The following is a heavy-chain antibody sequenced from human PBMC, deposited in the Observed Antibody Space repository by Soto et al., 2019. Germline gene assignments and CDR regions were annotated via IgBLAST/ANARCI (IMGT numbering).Heavy chain of an antibody. V-gene: IGHV5-51*01. CDR2: IYPGDSDT. J-gene: IGHJ3*02. CDR3: ASQGPAYADSSGYFYSGPFDI. CDR1: GYSFTSYW. D-gene: IGHD3-22*01. Sequence: GESLKISCKGSGYSFTSYWIGWVRQMPGKGLEWMGIIYPGDSDTRYSPSFQGQVTIAADKSISNAYVQWSSLKASDTAMYYCASQGPAYADSSGYFYSGPFDIWGQGKIVTVSS.